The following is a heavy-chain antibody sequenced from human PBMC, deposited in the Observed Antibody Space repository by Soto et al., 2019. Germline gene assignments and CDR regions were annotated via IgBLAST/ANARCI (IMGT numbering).Heavy chain of an antibody. D-gene: IGHD5-12*01. Sequence: QLQLQESGSGLVKPSQTLSLTCAVSGGSISSGGYSWSWIGQPPGKGLEWIGYIYHRGSTYNNPPLNTRVTISVDRSNNQFSLKLSSVTAADTAVYYCARRRGFPCYCGMDVWGQGTTVTVSS. CDR1: GGSISSGGYS. J-gene: IGHJ6*02. V-gene: IGHV4-30-2*01. CDR2: IYHRGST. CDR3: ARRRGFPCYCGMDV.